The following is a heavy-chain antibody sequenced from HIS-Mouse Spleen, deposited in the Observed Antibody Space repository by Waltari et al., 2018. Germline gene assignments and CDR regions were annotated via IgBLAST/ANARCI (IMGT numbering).Heavy chain of an antibody. V-gene: IGHV2-70*15. D-gene: IGHD6-13*01. CDR3: AHRIYSSSWDDAFDI. Sequence: QVTLRESGPALVKPTQTLTLTCTFSGFSLSTSGMCVSWIRQPPGKALEWLARIDWDDDKYYSTSLKTRLTISKDTSKNQVVLTMTNMDPVDTATYYCAHRIYSSSWDDAFDIWGQGTMVTVSS. CDR2: IDWDDDK. CDR1: GFSLSTSGMC. J-gene: IGHJ3*02.